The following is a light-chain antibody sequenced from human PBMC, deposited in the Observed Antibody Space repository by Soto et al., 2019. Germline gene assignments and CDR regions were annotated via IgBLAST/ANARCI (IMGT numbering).Light chain of an antibody. V-gene: IGKV3-20*01. J-gene: IGKJ1*01. CDR3: QQYVSSPMT. Sequence: ETLLTQTPGTLSLSPGQTATLSCRASQSVSSGYLAWYQQKPGQAPKLLIYGASSRATGIADRFSGSGSGTDFTLTITRLEPEDFAVYYCQQYVSSPMTFGQGTKVDIK. CDR1: QSVSSGY. CDR2: GAS.